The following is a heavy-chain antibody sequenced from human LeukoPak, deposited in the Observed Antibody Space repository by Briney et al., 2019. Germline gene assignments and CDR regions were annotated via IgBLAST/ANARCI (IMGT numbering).Heavy chain of an antibody. J-gene: IGHJ3*01. CDR2: INQDGSEK. CDR3: ARGARYISDAFDF. D-gene: IGHD1-14*01. Sequence: PGGSLRLSCAASGFTFSSYAMSWVRQAPGKGLEWVANINQDGSEKYYVDSVKGRFTISRDNAKKSLYLQMNSLRAGDTAVYYCARGARYISDAFDFWGQGTMVTVSS. CDR1: GFTFSSYA. V-gene: IGHV3-7*01.